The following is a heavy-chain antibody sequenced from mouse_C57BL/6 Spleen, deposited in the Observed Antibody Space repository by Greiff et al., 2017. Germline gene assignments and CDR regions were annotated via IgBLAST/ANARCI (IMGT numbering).Heavy chain of an antibody. CDR1: GYTFTGYG. CDR3: ARRGGYAMDY. CDR2: LYPRSGNT. V-gene: IGHV1-81*01. J-gene: IGHJ4*01. Sequence: VQLQQSGAELARPGASVKLSCKASGYTFTGYGISWVKQRTGQGLAWIGELYPRSGNTYYNEKFKGKATLTADKSYSTAYMELRSLTSEDSAVYFCARRGGYAMDYWGQGTSVTVSS.